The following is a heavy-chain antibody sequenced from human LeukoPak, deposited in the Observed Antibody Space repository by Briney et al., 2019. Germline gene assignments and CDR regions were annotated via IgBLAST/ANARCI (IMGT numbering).Heavy chain of an antibody. J-gene: IGHJ4*02. CDR1: GFTFSSSW. CDR2: IKRNGGQK. CDR3: ARGGASPASITIFGVVTTSVFDY. Sequence: GGPLRFSCAASGFTFSSSWMSWVRQAPGKGLEWVPNIKRNGGQKYYVDSVKGRFTISRDNAKHSLYLQMNSLRVEDTAVYYCARGGASPASITIFGVVTTSVFDYWGQGTLVTVSS. D-gene: IGHD3-3*01. V-gene: IGHV3-7*01.